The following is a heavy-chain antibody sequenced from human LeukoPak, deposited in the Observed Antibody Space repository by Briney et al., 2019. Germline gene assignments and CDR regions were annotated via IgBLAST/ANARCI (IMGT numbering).Heavy chain of an antibody. CDR1: GYSFTSYW. CDR3: ARHGYSGSYRGGSYYYYMDV. CDR2: IYPGDSDT. V-gene: IGHV5-51*01. J-gene: IGHJ6*03. D-gene: IGHD1-26*01. Sequence: GESLKISCKGSGYSFTSYWIGWVRQMPGKGLEWMGIIYPGDSDTRYSPSFQGQVTISADKSISTAYLQWSSLKASDTAMYYCARHGYSGSYRGGSYYYYMDVWGKGTTVTVSS.